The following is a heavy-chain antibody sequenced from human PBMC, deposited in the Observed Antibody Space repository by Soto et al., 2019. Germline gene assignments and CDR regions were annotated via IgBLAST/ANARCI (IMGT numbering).Heavy chain of an antibody. CDR3: ARGDPLLWFGEKVYYGMDV. D-gene: IGHD3-10*01. CDR1: GGSISSYY. V-gene: IGHV4-59*07. CDR2: IYYSGST. J-gene: IGHJ6*02. Sequence: PSDTLSLTCTVSGGSISSYYWSWIRQPPGKGLEWIGYIYYSGSTNYNPSLKSRVTISVGTSKNQFSLKLSSVTAADTAVYYCARGDPLLWFGEKVYYGMDVWGQGTTVTVSS.